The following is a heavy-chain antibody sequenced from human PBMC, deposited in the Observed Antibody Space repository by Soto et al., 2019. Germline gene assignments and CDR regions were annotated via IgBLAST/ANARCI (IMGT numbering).Heavy chain of an antibody. J-gene: IGHJ4*02. CDR2: MYWDDDK. D-gene: IGHD3-3*01. Sequence: QITLNESGPTVVRPTETLTLTCRFSGFSLTTSGVGVGWIRQTPGKAPEWLALMYWDDDKCYSASLKSRLTITKDTSKNQVVLTVSDLDPTDTATYYCAHRVLRTVFGLVTTTAIYFDFWGQGTPVAVSS. CDR3: AHRVLRTVFGLVTTTAIYFDF. V-gene: IGHV2-5*02. CDR1: GFSLTTSGVG.